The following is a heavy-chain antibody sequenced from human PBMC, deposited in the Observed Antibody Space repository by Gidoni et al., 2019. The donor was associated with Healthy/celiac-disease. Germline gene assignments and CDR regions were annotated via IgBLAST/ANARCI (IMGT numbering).Heavy chain of an antibody. V-gene: IGHV4-4*07. D-gene: IGHD6-19*01. CDR3: ARDRPYSSGWLDFRGDWFDP. Sequence: QVQLQESGPGLVKPSETLSLTCTVSGGSISSYYWSWIRQPAGKGLEWIGRIYTSGSTNYNPSLKSRVTMSVDTSKNQFSLKLSSVTAADTAVYYCARDRPYSSGWLDFRGDWFDPWGQGTLVTVSS. J-gene: IGHJ5*02. CDR2: IYTSGST. CDR1: GGSISSYY.